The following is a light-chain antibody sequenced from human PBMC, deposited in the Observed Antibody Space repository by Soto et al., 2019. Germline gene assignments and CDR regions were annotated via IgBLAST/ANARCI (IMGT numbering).Light chain of an antibody. CDR3: QQHNSYVFA. Sequence: DIQLTQSPSFLSASVGDRVTITCRASQDVSRYLAWYQQKPGKAPNLLLYAPSTLRSGVPSRFSGSGSATEFTLTISSLQLEDFATYYCQQHNSYVFAFGPGTKVDIK. J-gene: IGKJ3*01. CDR2: APS. CDR1: QDVSRY. V-gene: IGKV1-9*01.